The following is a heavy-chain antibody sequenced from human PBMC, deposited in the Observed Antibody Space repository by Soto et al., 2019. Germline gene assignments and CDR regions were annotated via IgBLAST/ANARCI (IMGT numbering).Heavy chain of an antibody. Sequence: PSETMCVTCSVDGGNFMGYGWTWIRQKPGKGLEWIEGINQSGSTNYNPSLKSRVTISVDTSKDQFSLKLSSVTAADTAVYYCARGVRYCSSTSCSKPFDYWGQGTLVTVSS. J-gene: IGHJ4*02. CDR3: ARGVRYCSSTSCSKPFDY. CDR2: INQSGST. CDR1: GGNFMGYG. D-gene: IGHD2-2*01. V-gene: IGHV4-34*01.